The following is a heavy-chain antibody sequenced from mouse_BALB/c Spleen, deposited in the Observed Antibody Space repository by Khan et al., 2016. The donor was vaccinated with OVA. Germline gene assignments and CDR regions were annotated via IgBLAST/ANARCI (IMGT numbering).Heavy chain of an antibody. CDR3: ARRNYFGYTFAY. CDR1: GYTFTDYY. CDR2: ISPGGGDT. D-gene: IGHD1-2*01. V-gene: IGHV1-77*01. Sequence: QVQLKQSGAELARPGASVKLSCKASGYTFTDYYINWVKQRPGQGLEWIGEISPGGGDTYYNEKFTGKATLTADTSTSTVYMQLSSLTAGASAVYFCARRNYFGYTFAYWGQGTLVTVSA. J-gene: IGHJ3*01.